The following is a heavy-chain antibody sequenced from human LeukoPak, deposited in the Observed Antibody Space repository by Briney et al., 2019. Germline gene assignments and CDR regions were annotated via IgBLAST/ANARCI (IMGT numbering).Heavy chain of an antibody. V-gene: IGHV1-2*02. D-gene: IGHD3-22*01. J-gene: IGHJ4*02. CDR1: GYTFTGYY. Sequence: ASVKVSCKASGYTFTGYYMHWVRQAPGQGLEWMGWINPNSGGTNYAQNLQGRVTMTTDTSTSTAYMELRSLRSDDTAVYYCARLYDSSGYYPGYWGQGTLVTVSS. CDR3: ARLYDSSGYYPGY. CDR2: INPNSGGT.